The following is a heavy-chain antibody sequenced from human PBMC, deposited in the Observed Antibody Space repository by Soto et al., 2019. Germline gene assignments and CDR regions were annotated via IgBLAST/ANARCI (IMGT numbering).Heavy chain of an antibody. D-gene: IGHD1-26*01. V-gene: IGHV3-23*01. J-gene: IGHJ4*02. CDR1: GFTFSSYA. Sequence: EVQLLESGGGLVQPGGSLRLSCAASGFTFSSYAMRWVRQAPVKGLEWVSAISGSGDSTYYADSVKGRFTISRDNSKNTLYLQRNSLRAEDSAVYYWESRGSGSYYDYWGQGPLVTVSS. CDR2: ISGSGDST. CDR3: ESRGSGSYYDY.